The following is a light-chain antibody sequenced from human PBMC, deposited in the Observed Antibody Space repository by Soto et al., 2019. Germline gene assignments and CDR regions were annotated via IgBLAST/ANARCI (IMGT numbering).Light chain of an antibody. J-gene: IGKJ1*01. Sequence: DIQMTQSPSSLSASVGDRVTITCRVSQSVRMYLNWYQQKGGTAPKLLIYAASTVQSGVPSRFIGSGSGTDFTLTISSLQPEDFATYYCQQSYSNVWTFXQGTKADIK. CDR3: QQSYSNVWT. CDR2: AAS. CDR1: QSVRMY. V-gene: IGKV1-39*01.